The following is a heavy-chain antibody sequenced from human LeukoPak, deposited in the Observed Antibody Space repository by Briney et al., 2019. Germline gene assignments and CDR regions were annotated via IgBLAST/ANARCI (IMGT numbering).Heavy chain of an antibody. J-gene: IGHJ5*02. CDR2: INPNSGGT. Sequence: ASVKVSCKASGYTFTGYYMHWVRQAPGQGLEWMGWINPNSGGTNYAQKFQGRVTMTRDTSISTAYMELSRLRSEDTAVYYCARATMVRGGPPNNWFDPWGQGTLVTVSS. CDR3: ARATMVRGGPPNNWFDP. V-gene: IGHV1-2*02. D-gene: IGHD3-10*01. CDR1: GYTFTGYY.